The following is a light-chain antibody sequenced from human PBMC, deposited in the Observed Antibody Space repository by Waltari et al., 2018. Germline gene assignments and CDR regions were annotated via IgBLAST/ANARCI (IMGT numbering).Light chain of an antibody. J-gene: IGKJ2*03. CDR2: WAS. CDR3: QQYYSIPRS. V-gene: IGKV4-1*01. CDR1: QSVLFSSNNENY. Sequence: DIVMTQSPDSLAVSLGERATINCKSSQSVLFSSNNENYLAWYQQKPGQPPKLLIYWASTRKSGVPDRFSGSGSGTDFTLTISSLQAEDVAVYYCQQYYSIPRSFGQGTKLEIK.